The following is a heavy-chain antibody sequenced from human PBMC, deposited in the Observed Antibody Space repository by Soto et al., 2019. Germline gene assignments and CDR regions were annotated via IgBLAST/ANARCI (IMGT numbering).Heavy chain of an antibody. D-gene: IGHD3-22*01. CDR2: INHSGST. CDR3: ASTQNYYDSSGYYYYFDY. J-gene: IGHJ4*02. Sequence: ASETLSLTCAVYGGSFSGYYWSWIRQPPGKGLEWIGEINHSGSTNYNPSLKSRVTISVDTSKNQFSLKLSSVTAADTAVYYCASTQNYYDSSGYYYYFDYWGQGTLVTV. CDR1: GGSFSGYY. V-gene: IGHV4-34*01.